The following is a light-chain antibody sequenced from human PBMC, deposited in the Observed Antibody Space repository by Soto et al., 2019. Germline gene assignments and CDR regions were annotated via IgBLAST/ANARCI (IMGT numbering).Light chain of an antibody. CDR1: QSVSNN. J-gene: IGKJ1*01. CDR3: QQYHDGTPWT. V-gene: IGKV3D-15*01. Sequence: EIVVTQSPGTLSLSPGERATLSCRSIQSVSNNYLAWYQQKPGQAPRLLIYGASTRATGIPDRFSGSGSGTEFTLTISSLKSEDFAAYYCQQYHDGTPWTFGQGTKVDNK. CDR2: GAS.